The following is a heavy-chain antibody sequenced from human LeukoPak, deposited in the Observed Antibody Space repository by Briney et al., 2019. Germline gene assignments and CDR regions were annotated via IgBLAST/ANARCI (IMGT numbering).Heavy chain of an antibody. J-gene: IGHJ4*02. CDR3: ARDLHYYGSGSYFRD. CDR2: IKQDGSEK. D-gene: IGHD3-10*01. CDR1: GFTFSSYW. V-gene: IGHV3-7*03. Sequence: PGGSLRLSCAASGFTFSSYWMSWVRQAPGKGLEWVANIKQDGSEKYYVDSMKGRFTISRDNAKNSLYLQMNSLRAEDTAVYYCARDLHYYGSGSYFRDWGQGTLVTVSS.